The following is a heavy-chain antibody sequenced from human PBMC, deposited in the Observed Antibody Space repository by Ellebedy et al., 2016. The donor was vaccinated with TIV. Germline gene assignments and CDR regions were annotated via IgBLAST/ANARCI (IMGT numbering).Heavy chain of an antibody. J-gene: IGHJ3*02. V-gene: IGHV4-39*01. Sequence: MPSETLSLTCTVSGDSVSTSLYYSGWLRQPPGKGPEWIGSIHYSGNTHYNPSLKSRVPISVDTSKNKFSLKLSSVAAADMAVYYCARRVPAYYNSRDYYYVFDIWGQGTMVTVSS. CDR2: IHYSGNT. CDR1: GDSVSTSLYY. CDR3: ARRVPAYYNSRDYYYVFDI. D-gene: IGHD3-22*01.